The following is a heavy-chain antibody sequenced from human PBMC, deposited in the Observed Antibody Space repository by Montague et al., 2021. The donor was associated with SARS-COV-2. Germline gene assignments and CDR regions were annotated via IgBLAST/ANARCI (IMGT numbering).Heavy chain of an antibody. CDR2: ISSSSSYI. CDR1: GFTFTDYY. Sequence: SLRLSCAASGFTFTDYYMSWIRQAPGKGLEWVSSISSSSSYIYYADSVKGRFTISRDNAKNSLYLQMNSLRAEDTAVYYCARDRGGGRYDFWSGYYVQPYDYWGQGTLVTVSS. D-gene: IGHD3-3*01. J-gene: IGHJ4*02. V-gene: IGHV3-11*06. CDR3: ARDRGGGRYDFWSGYYVQPYDY.